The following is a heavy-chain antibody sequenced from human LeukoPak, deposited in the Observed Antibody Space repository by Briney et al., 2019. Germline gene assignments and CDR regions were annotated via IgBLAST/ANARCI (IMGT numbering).Heavy chain of an antibody. CDR2: ISYSGGST. D-gene: IGHD3-3*01. J-gene: IGHJ4*02. V-gene: IGHV3-23*01. CDR1: GSTFSNYA. Sequence: GGSLRLSCTASGSTFSNYAMSWVRQAPGKGLEWVSGISYSGGSTNHADSVKGRFTISRDNSKNTLYLQMSSLRAEDTAVYYCAKDFSLYFDFWSGYPHWGQGILVTVSS. CDR3: AKDFSLYFDFWSGYPH.